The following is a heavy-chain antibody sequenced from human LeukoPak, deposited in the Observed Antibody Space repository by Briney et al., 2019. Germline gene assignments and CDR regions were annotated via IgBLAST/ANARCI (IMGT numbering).Heavy chain of an antibody. CDR3: ARGLSSGWYELDYIDY. V-gene: IGHV1-69*05. Sequence: ASVKVSCKASGYTFTNYAISWVRQAPRQGLEWMGRIIPIFGTANYAQKFQGRVTITMYEYTSTAYMELSSMRSEDTAVDYCARGLSSGWYELDYIDYRGQGTLVTVSS. CDR2: IIPIFGTA. CDR1: GYTFTNYA. D-gene: IGHD6-19*01. J-gene: IGHJ4*02.